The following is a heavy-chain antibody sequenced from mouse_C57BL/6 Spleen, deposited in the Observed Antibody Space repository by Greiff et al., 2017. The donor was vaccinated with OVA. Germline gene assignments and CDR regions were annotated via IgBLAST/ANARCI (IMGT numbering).Heavy chain of an antibody. CDR2: IYPGSGST. CDR1: GYTFTSYW. Sequence: VQLQQPGAELVKPGASVKMSCKASGYTFTSYWITWVKQRPGQGLEWIGDIYPGSGSTNYNEKFKSKATLTVDTSSSTAYMQLSSLTSEDSAVYYCARFYYYGSSHPGFAYWGQGTLVTVSA. D-gene: IGHD1-1*01. V-gene: IGHV1-55*01. J-gene: IGHJ3*01. CDR3: ARFYYYGSSHPGFAY.